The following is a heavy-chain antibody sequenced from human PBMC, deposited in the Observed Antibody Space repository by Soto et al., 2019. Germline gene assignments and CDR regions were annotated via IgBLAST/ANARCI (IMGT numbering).Heavy chain of an antibody. V-gene: IGHV1-69*02. CDR2: ITPVLGIA. CDR1: GRTFSSYS. D-gene: IGHD3-16*01. J-gene: IGHJ6*02. Sequence: QVQLVQSGAEVKKPGSSVKVSCEASGRTFSSYSIIWVRQAPGQGLEWMGRITPVLGIANYAQKFQGRVTITADKPTSTAYIDLSSLTFDATSVYYCASGGAVSVDPNLQRYYSGMDVWGQGTTVTVSS. CDR3: ASGGAVSVDPNLQRYYSGMDV.